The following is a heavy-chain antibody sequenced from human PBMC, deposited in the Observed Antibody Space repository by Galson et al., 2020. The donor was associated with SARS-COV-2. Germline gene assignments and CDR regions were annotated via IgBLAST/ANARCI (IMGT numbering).Heavy chain of an antibody. J-gene: IGHJ4*02. CDR3: ARGGEWELPYYFDY. CDR2: ISSDGSNS. D-gene: IGHD1-26*01. CDR1: GFTFSNYV. V-gene: IGHV3-30*04. Sequence: GESLKISCAASGFTFSNYVMHWVRQAPGKGPEWVAVISSDGSNSFYADSLKGRFTISRDNSKSTRYLQMNSLRAEDTAVYYCARGGEWELPYYFDYWGQGTLVTVSS.